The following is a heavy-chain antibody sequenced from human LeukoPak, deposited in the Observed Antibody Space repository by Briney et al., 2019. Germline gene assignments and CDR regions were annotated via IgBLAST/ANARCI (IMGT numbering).Heavy chain of an antibody. V-gene: IGHV3-74*01. CDR3: AKKAHYDAYAKYFDY. Sequence: GGSLRLSCAASGFTFSTYWMHWVRQAPGKGLVWVSRINSDGSSTNYAHSVKARFTISRDNAKNTLYLQMNSLRAEGTAVYYCAKKAHYDAYAKYFDYWGQGTLVTVSS. D-gene: IGHD4-17*01. CDR2: INSDGSST. J-gene: IGHJ4*02. CDR1: GFTFSTYW.